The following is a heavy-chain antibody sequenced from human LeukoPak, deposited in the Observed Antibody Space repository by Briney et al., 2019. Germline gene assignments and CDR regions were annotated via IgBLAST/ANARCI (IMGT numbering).Heavy chain of an antibody. CDR2: IYPGDSDT. Sequence: GESLKISCKGSGYDFTNYWIGWVRQMPGKGLEWMGIIYPGDSDTRYSPSFQGQVTISVDKSISTAYLHWSSLKASGTAMYSCASHNGLVVTHGFHMWGQGTMVAVSS. D-gene: IGHD2-8*02. CDR3: ASHNGLVVTHGFHM. J-gene: IGHJ3*02. V-gene: IGHV5-51*01. CDR1: GYDFTNYW.